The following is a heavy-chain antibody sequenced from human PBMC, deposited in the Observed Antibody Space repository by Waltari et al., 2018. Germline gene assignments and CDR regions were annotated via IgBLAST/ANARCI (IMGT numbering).Heavy chain of an antibody. CDR3: AKGYGYSSGWYDY. D-gene: IGHD6-19*01. J-gene: IGHJ4*02. V-gene: IGHV3-30*02. CDR1: GFTFSSYG. CDR2: IRYDGSNK. Sequence: QVQLVESGGGVVQPGGSLRLSCAASGFTFSSYGMHWVRQAPGKGLEWVAFIRYDGSNKYYADSVKGRFTISRDNSKNTLYLQMNSLRAEDTAVYYCAKGYGYSSGWYDYWGQGTLVTVSS.